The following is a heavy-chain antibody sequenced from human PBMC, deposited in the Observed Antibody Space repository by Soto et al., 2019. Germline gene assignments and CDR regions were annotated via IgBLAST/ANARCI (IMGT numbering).Heavy chain of an antibody. CDR2: IYYSGST. Sequence: ETLSLTCTVSVGSISSYYWSWIRQRPGKGLEWIGYIYYSGSTNYNPSLKSRVTISVDTSKNQFSLKLSSVTAADTAVYYCARVATYYDILTGFRPSRFDPWGQGTLVTVSS. V-gene: IGHV4-59*01. CDR1: VGSISSYY. J-gene: IGHJ5*02. D-gene: IGHD3-9*01. CDR3: ARVATYYDILTGFRPSRFDP.